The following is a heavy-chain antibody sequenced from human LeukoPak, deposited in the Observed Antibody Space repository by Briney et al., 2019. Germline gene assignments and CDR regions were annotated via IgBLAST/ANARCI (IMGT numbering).Heavy chain of an antibody. D-gene: IGHD3-22*01. CDR3: SKDLVLPYCYDSSGYSFYY. V-gene: IGHV3-30*02. Sequence: GETLSLSCAASGFTFSSYGLHWVRQAPGKGLEWMAFIRYDGSNKYYADSVKRRFTISRDNSKNALYLQMNSRRAKDTAVYFYSKDLVLPYCYDSSGYSFYYWGQGTLVIVSS. CDR2: IRYDGSNK. CDR1: GFTFSSYG. J-gene: IGHJ4*02.